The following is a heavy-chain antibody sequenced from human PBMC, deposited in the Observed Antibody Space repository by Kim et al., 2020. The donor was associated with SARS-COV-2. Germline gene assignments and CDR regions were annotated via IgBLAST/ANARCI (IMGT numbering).Heavy chain of an antibody. V-gene: IGHV4-34*01. Sequence: SETLSLTCAVYGGSFSGYYWSWIRQPPGKGLEWIGEINHSGSTNYNPSLKSRVTISVDTSKNQFSLKLSSVTAADTAVYYCARSLYGSGSYRTISYYYYYGMDVWGQVTTVTVSS. D-gene: IGHD3-10*01. CDR1: GGSFSGYY. CDR3: ARSLYGSGSYRTISYYYYYGMDV. CDR2: INHSGST. J-gene: IGHJ6*02.